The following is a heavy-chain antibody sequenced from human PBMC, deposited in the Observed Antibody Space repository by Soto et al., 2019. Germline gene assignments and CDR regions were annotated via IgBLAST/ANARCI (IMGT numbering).Heavy chain of an antibody. CDR3: ASGDSYSSSWYSPDY. CDR2: INPSGGST. CDR1: GYTFTSYY. J-gene: IGHJ4*02. Sequence: ASVKVACKAPGYTFTSYYMHWVRQAPGQGLEWMGIINPSGGSTSYAQKFQGRVTMTRDTSTSTVYMELSSLRSEDTAVYYCASGDSYSSSWYSPDYWGQGTLVTVSS. V-gene: IGHV1-46*01. D-gene: IGHD6-13*01.